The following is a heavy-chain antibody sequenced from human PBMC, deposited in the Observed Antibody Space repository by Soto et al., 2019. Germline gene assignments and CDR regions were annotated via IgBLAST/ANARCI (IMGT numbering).Heavy chain of an antibody. Sequence: GGSLRLSCAASGFTVSSNYMSWVRQAPGKGLECVSVIYSGGSTYYADSVKGRFTISRDNSKNTLYLQMNSLRAEDTAVYYCARHDSGGSYYYYYYMDVWGKGTTVTVSS. CDR3: ARHDSGGSYYYYYYMDV. D-gene: IGHD2-15*01. CDR1: GFTVSSNY. CDR2: IYSGGST. V-gene: IGHV3-66*04. J-gene: IGHJ6*03.